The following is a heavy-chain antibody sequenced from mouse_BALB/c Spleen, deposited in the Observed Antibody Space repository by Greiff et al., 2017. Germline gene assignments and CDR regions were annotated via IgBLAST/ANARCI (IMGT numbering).Heavy chain of an antibody. J-gene: IGHJ3*01. Sequence: EVQLQQSGPGLVKPSQSLSLTCSVTGYSITSGYYWNWIRQFPGNKLEWMGYISYDGSNNYNPSLKNRISITRDTSKNQFFLKLNSVTTEDTATYYCAREDPLLRLRGFAYWGQGTLVTVSA. CDR3: AREDPLLRLRGFAY. V-gene: IGHV3-6*02. CDR2: ISYDGSN. CDR1: GYSITSGYY. D-gene: IGHD2-4*01.